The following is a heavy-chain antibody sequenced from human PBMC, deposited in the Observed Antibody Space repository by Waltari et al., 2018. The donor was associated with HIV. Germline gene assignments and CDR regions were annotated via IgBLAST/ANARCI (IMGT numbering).Heavy chain of an antibody. CDR2: INHSGST. D-gene: IGHD4-17*01. V-gene: IGHV4-34*01. Sequence: QVQLQQWGAGLLKPSETLSLTCAVYGGSFSGYYWSWIRQPPGKGLEWIGEINHSGSTNFNPSLKSRVTISVDTSKNQFSLKLSSVTAADTVVYYCARVLYGAKDYWGQGTLVTVSS. CDR3: ARVLYGAKDY. CDR1: GGSFSGYY. J-gene: IGHJ4*02.